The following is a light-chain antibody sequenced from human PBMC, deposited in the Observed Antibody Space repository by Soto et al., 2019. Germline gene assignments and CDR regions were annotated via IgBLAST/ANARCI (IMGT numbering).Light chain of an antibody. Sequence: QSVLTQPPSASGTPGQRVTISCSGSSSNIGSNYVYWYQQLPGTAPKLLIYSNDQRPSGVPDRFSGSKSGTSVSLAISGLRSEDEADYYCAAWDDSLSGHVVFGGGTKATVL. V-gene: IGLV1-47*02. CDR3: AAWDDSLSGHVV. CDR2: SND. CDR1: SSNIGSNY. J-gene: IGLJ2*01.